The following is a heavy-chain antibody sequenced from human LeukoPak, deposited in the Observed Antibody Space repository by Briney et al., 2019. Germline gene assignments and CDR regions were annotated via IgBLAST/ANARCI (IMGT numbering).Heavy chain of an antibody. J-gene: IGHJ6*02. Sequence: SETLSLTCTVSGXSISSDYWTWIRQPPGKGLEWIGYMTSSGSSDYDPSLKSRVTISVDTSKNQFSLKLSSVTAADTAVYYCARTVVQAVDVWGQGTTVTVSS. CDR2: MTSSGSS. D-gene: IGHD2-15*01. V-gene: IGHV4-59*08. CDR3: ARTVVQAVDV. CDR1: GXSISSDY.